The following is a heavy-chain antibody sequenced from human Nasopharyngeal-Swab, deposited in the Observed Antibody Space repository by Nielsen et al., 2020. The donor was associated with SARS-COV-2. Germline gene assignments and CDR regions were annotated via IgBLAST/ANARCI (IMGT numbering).Heavy chain of an antibody. V-gene: IGHV4-39*01. D-gene: IGHD6-13*01. J-gene: IGHJ4*02. Sequence: RQPPGKGLEWIGSIYYSGSTYYNPSLKSRVTISVDTSKNQFSLKLSSVTAADTAVYYCASIAAAGAPGYWGQGTLVTVSS. CDR2: IYYSGST. CDR3: ASIAAAGAPGY.